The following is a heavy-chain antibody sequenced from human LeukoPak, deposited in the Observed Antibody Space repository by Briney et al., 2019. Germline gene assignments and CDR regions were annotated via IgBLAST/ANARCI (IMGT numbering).Heavy chain of an antibody. Sequence: SETLSLTCTVSGVSISSYYWSWIRQPAGKGLEWIGRIYTSGSTNYNPSLKSRVTMSVDTSKNQFSLKLSSVTAADTAVYYCARDSGVVRPFKFYYYYYMDVWGKGPRSPSP. CDR3: ARDSGVVRPFKFYYYYYMDV. J-gene: IGHJ6*03. V-gene: IGHV4-4*07. CDR2: IYTSGST. CDR1: GVSISSYY. D-gene: IGHD3-10*01.